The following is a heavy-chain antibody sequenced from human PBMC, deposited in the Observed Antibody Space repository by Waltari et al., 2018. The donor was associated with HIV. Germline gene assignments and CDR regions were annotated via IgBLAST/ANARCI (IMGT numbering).Heavy chain of an antibody. D-gene: IGHD3-10*01. CDR2: INHSGST. Sequence: QVQLQQWGAGLLKPSETLSLTCAVYGGSFSGYYWSWIRQPPGKGLEWIGEINHSGSTNYNPSLKSRVTISVDTSKNQFSLKLSSVTAADTAVYYCARGKPYLWFRELLKNWFDPWGQGTLVTVSS. V-gene: IGHV4-34*01. J-gene: IGHJ5*02. CDR3: ARGKPYLWFRELLKNWFDP. CDR1: GGSFSGYY.